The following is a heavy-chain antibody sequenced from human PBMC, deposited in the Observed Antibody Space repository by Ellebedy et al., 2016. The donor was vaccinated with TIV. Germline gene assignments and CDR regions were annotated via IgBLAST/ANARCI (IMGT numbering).Heavy chain of an antibody. D-gene: IGHD4-17*01. CDR1: GGSVNNGDYY. CDR3: ARVYRGSVTTVTPLFDY. V-gene: IGHV4-61*08. Sequence: SETLSLXXTVSGGSVNNGDYYWSWIRQPPGRGLEWIGYIYYSGITNYSPSLKSRVTLSIDTSKNQFSLKLSSVTAADTAVYYCARVYRGSVTTVTPLFDYWGQGTLVTVSS. CDR2: IYYSGIT. J-gene: IGHJ4*02.